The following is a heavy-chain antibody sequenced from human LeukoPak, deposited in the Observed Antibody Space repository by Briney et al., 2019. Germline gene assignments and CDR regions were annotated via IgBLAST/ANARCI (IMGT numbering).Heavy chain of an antibody. Sequence: ASVTVSCTASGYTFTSYYMHWVRQAPGQGLEWMGIINPSGGSTSYAQKLQGRVTMTRDTSTSTVYMELSSLRSEDTAVYYCARDTLVRITMFRGVHYGMDVWGQGTTVT. D-gene: IGHD3-10*01. V-gene: IGHV1-46*01. CDR3: ARDTLVRITMFRGVHYGMDV. CDR1: GYTFTSYY. J-gene: IGHJ6*02. CDR2: INPSGGST.